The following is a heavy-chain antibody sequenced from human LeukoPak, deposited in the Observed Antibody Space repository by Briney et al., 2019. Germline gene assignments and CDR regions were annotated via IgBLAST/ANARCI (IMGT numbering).Heavy chain of an antibody. CDR1: GYTFTSYD. V-gene: IGHV1-8*03. CDR3: ARGRRDCGGDCYVAFDI. D-gene: IGHD2-21*02. CDR2: MNPNSGNT. J-gene: IGHJ3*02. Sequence: ASVKVSCKASGYTFTSYDINWVRQATGQGLEWMGWMNPNSGNTGYAQKFQGRVTITRNTSISTAYMELSSLRSEDTAVYYCARGRRDCGGDCYVAFDIWGQGTMVTVSS.